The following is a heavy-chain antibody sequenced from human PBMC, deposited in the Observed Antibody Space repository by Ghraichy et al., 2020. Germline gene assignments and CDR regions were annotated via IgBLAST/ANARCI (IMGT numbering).Heavy chain of an antibody. Sequence: ASVKVSCKASGYTFTSYGISWVRQAPGQGLEWMGWISAYNGNTNYAQKLQGRVTMTTDTSTSTAYMELRSLRSDDTAVYYCARDMGLDHYYYGMDVWGQGTTVTVSS. CDR3: ARDMGLDHYYYGMDV. V-gene: IGHV1-18*04. CDR1: GYTFTSYG. CDR2: ISAYNGNT. J-gene: IGHJ6*02. D-gene: IGHD3/OR15-3a*01.